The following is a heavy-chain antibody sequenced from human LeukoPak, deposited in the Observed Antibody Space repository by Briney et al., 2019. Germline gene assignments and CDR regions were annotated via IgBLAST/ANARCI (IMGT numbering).Heavy chain of an antibody. V-gene: IGHV3-23*01. J-gene: IGHJ4*02. CDR3: AKGSSSWYSLFDY. CDR1: VGSISSYY. D-gene: IGHD6-13*01. CDR2: ISGSGGST. Sequence: PSETLSLTCTVSVGSISSYYWSWIRQPPGKGLEWVSAISGSGGSTYYADSVKGRFTVSRDNSKNTLYPQMNSLRVEDTAVYYCAKGSSSWYSLFDYWGQGTLVTVSS.